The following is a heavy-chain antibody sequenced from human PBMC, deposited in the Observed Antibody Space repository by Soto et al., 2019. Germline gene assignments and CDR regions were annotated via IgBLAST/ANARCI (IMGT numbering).Heavy chain of an antibody. Sequence: QVQLHESGPGLVRPSQTLSLTCNVSGGSIRTAAYYWSWIRQPPGKGLEWIGYIYYRGSTYYNPSLESRVAISIDTSKNQFSLNLTSVTAADTAVYFCVSDYDSGGYIGYWGQGTLVTVSS. D-gene: IGHD3-22*01. CDR1: GGSIRTAAYY. CDR2: IYYRGST. CDR3: VSDYDSGGYIGY. V-gene: IGHV4-30-4*01. J-gene: IGHJ4*02.